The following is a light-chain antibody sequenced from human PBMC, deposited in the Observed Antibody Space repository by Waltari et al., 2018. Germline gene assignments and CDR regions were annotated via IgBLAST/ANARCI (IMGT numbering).Light chain of an antibody. CDR2: GKE. V-gene: IGLV3-19*01. CDR3: SSRNGRASQVV. Sequence: SSGLTQDPAVSVALGQTIRITCRGDSLRTSYASWYQVKTGQAPVLVMFGKEKRPSGVADRSSGGRSETTSSLIITGAQAEDEADYYCSSRNGRASQVVFAGGTKVTVL. J-gene: IGLJ2*01. CDR1: SLRTSY.